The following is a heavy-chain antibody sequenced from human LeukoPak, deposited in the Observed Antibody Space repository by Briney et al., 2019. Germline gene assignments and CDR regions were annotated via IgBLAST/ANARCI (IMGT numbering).Heavy chain of an antibody. CDR1: GFTFSSYA. J-gene: IGHJ4*02. CDR3: ARSNVVMTAIDY. V-gene: IGHV3-30-3*01. D-gene: IGHD2-21*02. CDR2: ISYDGSNK. Sequence: PGGSLRLSCAASGFTFSSYAMHWVRQAPGKGLEWVAVISYDGSNKYYADSVKGRFTISRDNSKNTLYLQMNSLRAEDTAVYYCARSNVVMTAIDYWGQGTLVTVSS.